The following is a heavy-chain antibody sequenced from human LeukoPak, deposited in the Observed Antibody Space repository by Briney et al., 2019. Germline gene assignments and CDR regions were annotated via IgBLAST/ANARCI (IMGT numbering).Heavy chain of an antibody. J-gene: IGHJ4*02. CDR2: IYPGSSDT. V-gene: IGHV5-51*01. Sequence: GASLQISGTGSGNSFTSYWIGCVRPLPGKRLEWTGIIYPGSSDTKYSPSFQGQATISADKSISTAYLQWSSLKASDTAMYYCARPLRYFDWSFDYWGQGTLVTVSS. CDR1: GNSFTSYW. CDR3: ARPLRYFDWSFDY. D-gene: IGHD3-9*01.